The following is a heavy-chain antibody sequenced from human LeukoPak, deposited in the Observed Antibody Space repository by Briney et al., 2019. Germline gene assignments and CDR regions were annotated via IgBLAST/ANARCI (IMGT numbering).Heavy chain of an antibody. CDR1: GYSISSGYY. V-gene: IGHV4-38-2*02. J-gene: IGHJ5*02. CDR3: ARALPYSSSTNGWFDP. Sequence: SETLSLTCTVSGYSISSGYYWGWIRQPPGKGLEWIGSIYHSGSTYYNPSLKSRITISVDTSKNQFSLKLSSVTAADTAVYYRARALPYSSSTNGWFDPWGQGTLVTVSS. D-gene: IGHD6-6*01. CDR2: IYHSGST.